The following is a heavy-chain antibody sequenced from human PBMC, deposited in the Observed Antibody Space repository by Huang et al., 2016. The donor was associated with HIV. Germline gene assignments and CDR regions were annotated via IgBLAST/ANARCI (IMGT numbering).Heavy chain of an antibody. Sequence: QVQLQESGPGLVKPSQTLSLTCSVSGGSISSGGYSWSWVRQPPGKGLEWIGDIFYSGNTNYNPSLKSRVAMSVETSKNQFSLRLNSVTAADTAVYYCARGPPSLEDCSGSSCWIYWGQGTLVTVSS. CDR2: IFYSGNT. D-gene: IGHD2-15*01. J-gene: IGHJ4*02. CDR3: ARGPPSLEDCSGSSCWIY. CDR1: GGSISSGGYS. V-gene: IGHV4-30-4*08.